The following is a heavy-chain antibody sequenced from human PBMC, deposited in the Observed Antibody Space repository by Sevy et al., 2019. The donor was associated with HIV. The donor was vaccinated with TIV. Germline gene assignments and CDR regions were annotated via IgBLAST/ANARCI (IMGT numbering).Heavy chain of an antibody. CDR3: ASPLYSLYYDPNAFDI. CDR2: INPNSGGT. J-gene: IGHJ3*02. CDR1: GYTFTGYY. V-gene: IGHV1-2*02. Sequence: ASVKVSCKASGYTFTGYYMHWVRQAPGQGLEWMGWINPNSGGTNYPQKFQGRVTMTRDTSSSTAYMELSRLRSDDTAVYYCASPLYSLYYDPNAFDIWGQGTMVTVSS. D-gene: IGHD3-3*01.